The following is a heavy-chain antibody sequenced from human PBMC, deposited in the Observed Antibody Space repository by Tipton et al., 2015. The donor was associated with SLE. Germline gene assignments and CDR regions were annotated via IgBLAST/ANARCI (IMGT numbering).Heavy chain of an antibody. CDR3: ARGPIAVAAFYYFDY. J-gene: IGHJ4*02. CDR1: GDSVSSNSAA. CDR2: TYYRSKWYN. D-gene: IGHD6-19*01. V-gene: IGHV6-1*01. Sequence: QVQLVQSGAEVKPSQTLSLTCAISGDSVSSNSAAWNWIRQSPSRGLEWLGRTYYRSKWYNDYAVSVKSRITINPDTSKNQFSLQLNSVTPEDTAVYYCARGPIAVAAFYYFDYWGQGTLVTVSS.